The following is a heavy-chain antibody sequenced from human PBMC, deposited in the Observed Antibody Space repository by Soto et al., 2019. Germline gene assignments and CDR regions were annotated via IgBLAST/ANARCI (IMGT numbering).Heavy chain of an antibody. CDR3: ASRADIVVVPAAIRGDAFDI. CDR1: GYTFTSYD. Sequence: ASVKVSCKASGYTFTSYDINWVRQATGQGLEWMGWMNPNSGNTGYAQKFQGRVTVTRNTSISTAYMELSSLRSEDTAVYYCASRADIVVVPAAIRGDAFDIWGQGTMVTVSS. D-gene: IGHD2-2*02. J-gene: IGHJ3*02. CDR2: MNPNSGNT. V-gene: IGHV1-8*01.